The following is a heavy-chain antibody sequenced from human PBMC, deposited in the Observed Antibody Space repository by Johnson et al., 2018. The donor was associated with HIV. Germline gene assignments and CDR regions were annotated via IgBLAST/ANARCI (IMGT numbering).Heavy chain of an antibody. J-gene: IGHJ3*02. CDR2: IKQDGSEK. Sequence: VQLVESGGGLVQPGGSLRLSCAASGFTFSSSWMSWVRQAPGKGLEWVANIKQDGSEKYYVDSVKGRFTISRDNAKNSLYLQMNSLRAEDTAVYYCARDLVVGATPDHDAFDIWGQGTMVTVSS. CDR1: GFTFSSSW. CDR3: ARDLVVGATPDHDAFDI. V-gene: IGHV3-7*05. D-gene: IGHD1-26*01.